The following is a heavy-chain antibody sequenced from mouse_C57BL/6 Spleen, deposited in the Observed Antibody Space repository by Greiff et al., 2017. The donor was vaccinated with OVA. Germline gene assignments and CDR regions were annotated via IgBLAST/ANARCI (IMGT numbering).Heavy chain of an antibody. D-gene: IGHD2-4*01. CDR2: IWSGGST. CDR1: GFSLTSYG. V-gene: IGHV2-5*01. Sequence: VQLQQSGPGLVQPSQSLSITCTVSGFSLTSYGVHWVRQSPGTGLEWLGVIWSGGSTDYTAAFMSRLSITKDNSKSQVFFKMNSLQADDTAIYYGASYDYADAMDYWGQGTSVTVSS. CDR3: ASYDYADAMDY. J-gene: IGHJ4*01.